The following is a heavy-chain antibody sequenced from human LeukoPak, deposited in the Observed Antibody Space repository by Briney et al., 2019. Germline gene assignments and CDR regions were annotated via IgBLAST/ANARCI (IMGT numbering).Heavy chain of an antibody. D-gene: IGHD6-19*01. Sequence: ASVKVSCKASGYTFTSYAMHWVRQAPGQGLEWMGWINPNSGGTNYAQKFQGWVTMTRDTSISTAYMELSRLRSDDTAVYYCARGYSSGWYYFDYWGQGTLVTVSS. CDR2: INPNSGGT. CDR3: ARGYSSGWYYFDY. CDR1: GYTFTSYA. J-gene: IGHJ4*02. V-gene: IGHV1-2*04.